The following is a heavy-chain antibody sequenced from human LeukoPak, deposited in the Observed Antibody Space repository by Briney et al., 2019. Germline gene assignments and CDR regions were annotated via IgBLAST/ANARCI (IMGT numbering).Heavy chain of an antibody. CDR3: AVSSSGYYMDV. D-gene: IGHD6-6*01. J-gene: IGHJ6*03. CDR2: FDPGDGET. CDR1: GYTLTELS. Sequence: ASVKVSCKVSGYTLTELSMHWVRQAPGKGLEWMGGFDPGDGETIYARKFQGRVTMTEDTSTDTAYMELSSLRSEDTAVYYCAVSSSGYYMDVWGKGTTVTVSS. V-gene: IGHV1-24*01.